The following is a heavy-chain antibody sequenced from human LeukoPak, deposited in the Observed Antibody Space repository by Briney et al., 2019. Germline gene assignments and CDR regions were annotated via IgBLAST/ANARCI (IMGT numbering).Heavy chain of an antibody. CDR2: ISSSSSYI. V-gene: IGHV3-21*01. Sequence: PGGSLRLSCAASGFTFSSYSMNWVRQAPGKGLEWVSSISSSSSYIYYADSVKGRFTISRDNAKNSLYLQMNSLRAEDTAVYYCARGLIVTPDAFDIWGQGTMATVSS. D-gene: IGHD2-21*01. CDR1: GFTFSSYS. J-gene: IGHJ3*02. CDR3: ARGLIVTPDAFDI.